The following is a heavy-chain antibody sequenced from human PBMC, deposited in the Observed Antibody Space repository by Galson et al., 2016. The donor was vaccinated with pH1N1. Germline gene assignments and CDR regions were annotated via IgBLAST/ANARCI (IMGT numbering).Heavy chain of an antibody. CDR2: IDPRGGT. CDR1: GALFRSYA. V-gene: IGHV1-46*01. J-gene: IGHJ4*02. CDR3: ARDLARQHDS. Sequence: SGALFRSYAISWVRQAPGQGLEWLGVIDPRGGTTYAQKFHGRVTMTSDTSTNTVSLELSSLKSDDTAVYFCARDLARQHDSWGQGTLVTVSS.